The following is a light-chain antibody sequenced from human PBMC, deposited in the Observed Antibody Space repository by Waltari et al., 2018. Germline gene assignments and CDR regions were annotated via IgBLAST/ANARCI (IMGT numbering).Light chain of an antibody. J-gene: IGKJ2*01. V-gene: IGKV4-1*01. CDR1: QSVLYSSNNKNY. CDR3: QQYYSTPPYT. Sequence: DIVMTQSPDSLAVSLGERATINCKSSQSVLYSSNNKNYLAWYQQKPGQPTKLLIYWASTRASGVPDRFSGSGSGTDFTLTISSLQAEDVAVYYCQQYYSTPPYTFGQGTKLEIK. CDR2: WAS.